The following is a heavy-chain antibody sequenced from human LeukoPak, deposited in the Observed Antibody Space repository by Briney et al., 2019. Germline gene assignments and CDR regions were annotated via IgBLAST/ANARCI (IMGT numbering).Heavy chain of an antibody. CDR1: GYTFTSYG. D-gene: IGHD1-26*01. V-gene: IGHV1-18*01. J-gene: IGHJ1*01. Sequence: ASVKVSCKASGYTFTSYGISWVRQAPGQGLEWMGWISAYNGNTNYAQKFQGWVTMTRDTSISTAYMELSRLRSDDTAVYYCATQTWYSGSYYGYFQHWGQGTLVTVSS. CDR3: ATQTWYSGSYYGYFQH. CDR2: ISAYNGNT.